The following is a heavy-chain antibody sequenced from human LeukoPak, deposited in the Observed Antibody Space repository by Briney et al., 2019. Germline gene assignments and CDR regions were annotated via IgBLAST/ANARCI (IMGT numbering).Heavy chain of an antibody. CDR3: ARVPRGITMGRGVIPLDP. D-gene: IGHD3-10*01. Sequence: PSETLSLTCAVYGGSFSGYYWSWLRQPPGKRLEWIREFNHSGSPNSNPFLKRLATLPVDTSKNQFSLKLSSVTAADTAVYYCARVPRGITMGRGVIPLDPWGQGTLVTVSS. CDR1: GGSFSGYY. CDR2: FNHSGSP. J-gene: IGHJ5*02. V-gene: IGHV4-34*01.